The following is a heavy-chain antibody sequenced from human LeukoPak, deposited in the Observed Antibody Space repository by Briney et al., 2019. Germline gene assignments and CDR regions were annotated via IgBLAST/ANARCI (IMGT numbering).Heavy chain of an antibody. D-gene: IGHD3-22*01. V-gene: IGHV3-23*01. J-gene: IGHJ4*02. CDR2: ISGSGGST. CDR3: AKGFYYDSSGYQLGGDFDY. Sequence: GRSLRLSCAASGFTFSMYGTHWVRQAPGKGLEWVSAISGSGGSTYYADSVKGRFTISRDNSKNTLYLQMNSLGAEDTAVYYCAKGFYYDSSGYQLGGDFDYWGQGTLVTVSS. CDR1: GFTFSMYG.